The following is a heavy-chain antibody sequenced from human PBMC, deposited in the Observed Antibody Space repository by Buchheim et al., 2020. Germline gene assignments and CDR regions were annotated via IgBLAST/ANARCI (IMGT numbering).Heavy chain of an antibody. V-gene: IGHV4-59*01. J-gene: IGHJ4*01. Sequence: QVQLQESGPGLVKPSETLSLTCTVSGGSISSYYWSWIRQPPGKGLEWIGYIYHSGSTNYIPSLKSRVTISIETSKNTFSLKLSSVTAADTAVYYCARDIDYWGQGTL. CDR1: GGSISSYY. CDR3: ARDIDY. CDR2: IYHSGST.